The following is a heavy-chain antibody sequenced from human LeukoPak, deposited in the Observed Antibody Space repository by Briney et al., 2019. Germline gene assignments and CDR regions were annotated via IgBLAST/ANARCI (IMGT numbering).Heavy chain of an antibody. Sequence: SETLSLTCTVSGGSISSSSYSWGWIRQPPGKGLEWIGTIYYSGSAYYNPSLKGRVTMSVDTSKNQFSLKLSSVTAADTSVYYCARHDCTDGVCFKDFDYWGQGTLVTVSS. CDR2: IYYSGSA. CDR3: ARHDCTDGVCFKDFDY. D-gene: IGHD2-8*01. CDR1: GGSISSSSYS. J-gene: IGHJ4*02. V-gene: IGHV4-39*01.